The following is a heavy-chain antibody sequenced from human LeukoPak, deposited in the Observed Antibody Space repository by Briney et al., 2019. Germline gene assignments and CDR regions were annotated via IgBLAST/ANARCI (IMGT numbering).Heavy chain of an antibody. J-gene: IGHJ4*02. CDR1: GFTFGTYG. CDR2: ISGSGGST. D-gene: IGHD6-13*01. V-gene: IGHV3-23*01. Sequence: GGSLRLSCAASGFTFGTYGMTWVRQAPGKGLEWVSAISGSGGSTYYADSVKGRFTISRDNSKNTLYLQMNSLRAEDTALYYCAKTGGIAAAHWGQGTLVTVSS. CDR3: AKTGGIAAAH.